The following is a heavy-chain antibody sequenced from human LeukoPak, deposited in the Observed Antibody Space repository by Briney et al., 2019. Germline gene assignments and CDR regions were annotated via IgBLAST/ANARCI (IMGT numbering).Heavy chain of an antibody. J-gene: IGHJ5*02. CDR1: GFIFKSYW. CDR2: IKQDGSEE. Sequence: PGGSLRLSCAASGFIFKSYWMSWVRQAPGKGLEWVANIKQDGSEENYVDSVKGRFTISRDNAKKSLYLQVNSLRVEDAAVYYCARVLGYCSGGSCYGFDPWGQGTLVTVSS. D-gene: IGHD2-15*01. CDR3: ARVLGYCSGGSCYGFDP. V-gene: IGHV3-7*01.